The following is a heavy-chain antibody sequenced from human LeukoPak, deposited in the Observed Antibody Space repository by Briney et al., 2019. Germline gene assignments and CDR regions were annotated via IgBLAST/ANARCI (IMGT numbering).Heavy chain of an antibody. CDR3: ARAPSYYYDSSGPLDY. V-gene: IGHV1-2*06. J-gene: IGHJ4*02. CDR2: INPNSGGT. D-gene: IGHD3-22*01. CDR1: GYTFTGYY. Sequence: ASVKVSCKASGYTFTGYYMRWVRQAPGQGLEWMGRINPNSGGTNYAQKFQGRVTMTRDTSISTAYMELSRLRSDDTAVYYCARAPSYYYDSSGPLDYWGQGTLVTVSS.